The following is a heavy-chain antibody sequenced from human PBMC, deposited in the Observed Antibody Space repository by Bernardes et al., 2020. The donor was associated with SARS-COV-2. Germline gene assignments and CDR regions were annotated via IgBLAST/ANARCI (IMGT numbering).Heavy chain of an antibody. D-gene: IGHD3-22*01. CDR1: GYKFTHNW. CDR3: ARPLLPASSSGYYYD. Sequence: GACLKNSSHAFGYKFTHNWIGWVRPNSGQGLEWMGIIYPIDSDTTYSPSFQGHVTISVDESISTAYLQWTSLEASDSAMYYCARPLLPASSSGYYYDWGQGTLVTVSS. J-gene: IGHJ4*02. V-gene: IGHV5-51*01. CDR2: IYPIDSDT.